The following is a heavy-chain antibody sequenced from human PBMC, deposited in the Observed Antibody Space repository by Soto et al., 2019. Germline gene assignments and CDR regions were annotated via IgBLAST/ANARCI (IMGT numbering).Heavy chain of an antibody. J-gene: IGHJ5*02. CDR2: IYPSGST. Sequence: LSLTCAVSGGSISVNNWWSWVRQPPGKGLEWIGEIYPSGSTNYNPSLKSRVTISLDNSKNQFSLQLHSVTAADTAVYYCARESQRANWFDPWGQGTLVTVSS. CDR1: GGSISVNNW. CDR3: ARESQRANWFDP. V-gene: IGHV4-4*02.